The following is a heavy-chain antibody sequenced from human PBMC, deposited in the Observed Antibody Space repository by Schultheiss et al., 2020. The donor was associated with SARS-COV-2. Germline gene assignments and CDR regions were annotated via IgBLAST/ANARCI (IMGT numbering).Heavy chain of an antibody. CDR2: IYYSGST. D-gene: IGHD5-24*01. CDR3: AREMAKIS. CDR1: GGSFSGYY. V-gene: IGHV4-59*05. Sequence: SETLSLTCAVYGGSFSGYYWNWIRQPAGKGLEWIGSIYYSGSTYYNPSLKSRVTISVDTSKNQFSLKLSSVTAADTAVYYCAREMAKISWGQGTLVTVSS. J-gene: IGHJ4*02.